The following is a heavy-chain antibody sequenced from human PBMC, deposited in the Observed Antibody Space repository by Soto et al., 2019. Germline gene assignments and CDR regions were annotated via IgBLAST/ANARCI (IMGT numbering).Heavy chain of an antibody. V-gene: IGHV4-59*01. Sequence: SETLSLTCTVSGGSISSYYWSWIRQPPGKGLEWIGYIYYSGSTNYNPSLKSRVTISVDTSKNQFSLKLSSVTAADTAVYYCARDGGYYYDSSGYTALDIWGQGTMVTVSS. D-gene: IGHD3-22*01. CDR3: ARDGGYYYDSSGYTALDI. CDR1: GGSISSYY. J-gene: IGHJ3*02. CDR2: IYYSGST.